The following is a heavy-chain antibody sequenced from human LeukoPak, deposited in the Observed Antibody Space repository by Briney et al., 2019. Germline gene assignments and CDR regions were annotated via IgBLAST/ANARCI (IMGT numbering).Heavy chain of an antibody. CDR3: AHLRGLFDY. CDR1: GFSLSTSGVG. J-gene: IGHJ4*02. Sequence: ESGPTLVKPTQTLTLTFSFSGFSLSTSGVGVGRIRQPPGKALEWLALIYWDDDTRYSPSLRSRLTIARATSKNQVVLTMTNMDPVDTGTYYCAHLRGLFDYWGQGTLVTVSS. V-gene: IGHV2-5*02. CDR2: IYWDDDT.